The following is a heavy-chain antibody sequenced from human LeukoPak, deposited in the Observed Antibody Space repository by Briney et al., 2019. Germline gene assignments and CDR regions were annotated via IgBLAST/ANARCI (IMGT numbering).Heavy chain of an antibody. CDR2: ISAYNGNT. CDR1: GYTFTSYG. CDR3: ARVLQNYDTSEGYYYYFYMDV. J-gene: IGHJ6*03. Sequence: SVKVSCKASGYTFTSYGISWVRQAPGQGLEWMGWISAYNGNTNYAQKLQGRVTMTTDTSTSTAYMELRSLRSDDTAVYYCARVLQNYDTSEGYYYYFYMDVWGKGTTATVSS. D-gene: IGHD3-22*01. V-gene: IGHV1-18*01.